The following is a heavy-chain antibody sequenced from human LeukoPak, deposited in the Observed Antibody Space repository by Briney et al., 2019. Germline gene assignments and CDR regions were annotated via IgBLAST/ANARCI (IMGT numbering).Heavy chain of an antibody. V-gene: IGHV3-9*03. Sequence: PGRSLRLSCAASGFTFDDYAMHWVRQAPGKGLEWVSGISWNSGSIGYADSVKGRFTISRDNAKNSLYLQMNSLRAEDMALYYCAKGGEYDILTGSTYFDYWGQGTLVTVSS. CDR2: ISWNSGSI. CDR1: GFTFDDYA. CDR3: AKGGEYDILTGSTYFDY. D-gene: IGHD3-9*01. J-gene: IGHJ4*02.